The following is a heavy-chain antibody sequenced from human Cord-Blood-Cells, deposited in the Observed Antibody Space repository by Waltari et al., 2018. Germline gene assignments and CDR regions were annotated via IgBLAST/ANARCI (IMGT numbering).Heavy chain of an antibody. J-gene: IGHJ3*02. CDR3: ARDYYGSGSDAFDI. D-gene: IGHD3-10*01. Sequence: QVQLQESGPGLVKPSATLSLPCTVSGYSIRRGYYCAWIRPPPGQGLEWIGSIYHSGSTYYNPSLKSRVTISVDTSKNQFSLKLSSVTAADTAVYYCARDYYGSGSDAFDIWGQGTMVTVSS. V-gene: IGHV4-38-2*02. CDR1: GYSIRRGYY. CDR2: IYHSGST.